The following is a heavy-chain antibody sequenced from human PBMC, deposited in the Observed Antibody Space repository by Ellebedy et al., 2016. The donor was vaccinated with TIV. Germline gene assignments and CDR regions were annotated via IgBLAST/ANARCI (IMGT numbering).Heavy chain of an antibody. V-gene: IGHV2-5*02. Sequence: SGPTLVXPTQTLTLTCTFSGFSLSKNGVGVGWIRQPPGKALQWLALIYWDDDKLYSPSLKSRLTITKDTSKNQVVLTMTNMDPVDTGTYYCAHRRGAPGYYDYWGQGTLVTASS. CDR1: GFSLSKNGVG. CDR2: IYWDDDK. CDR3: AHRRGAPGYYDY. J-gene: IGHJ4*02. D-gene: IGHD2-21*01.